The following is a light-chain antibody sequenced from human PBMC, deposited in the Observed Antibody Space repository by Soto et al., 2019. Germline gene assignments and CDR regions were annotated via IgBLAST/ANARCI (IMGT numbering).Light chain of an antibody. CDR1: QTIKNY. J-gene: IGKJ5*01. Sequence: DIQMSQSPSSLSASVGDSVTITCRASQTIKNYLNWYQQKPGRAPNLLIYSASTLHSGVPSRFSGTKSATDFTLTITSLQPEDFATYYCKQFYSAPITFGQGTRLEIK. V-gene: IGKV1-39*01. CDR2: SAS. CDR3: KQFYSAPIT.